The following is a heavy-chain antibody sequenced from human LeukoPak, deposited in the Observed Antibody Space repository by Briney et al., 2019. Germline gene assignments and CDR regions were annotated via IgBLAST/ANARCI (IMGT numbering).Heavy chain of an antibody. CDR2: INPSGGST. J-gene: IGHJ4*02. Sequence: ASVKVSCKASGYTFTGYYMHWVRQAPGQGLEWMGIINPSGGSTSYAQTFQGRVTMTRDTSTSTVYMELSSLRSEDTAVYYCARDNTRDYGLFDYWGQGTLVTVSS. D-gene: IGHD4-17*01. V-gene: IGHV1-46*01. CDR1: GYTFTGYY. CDR3: ARDNTRDYGLFDY.